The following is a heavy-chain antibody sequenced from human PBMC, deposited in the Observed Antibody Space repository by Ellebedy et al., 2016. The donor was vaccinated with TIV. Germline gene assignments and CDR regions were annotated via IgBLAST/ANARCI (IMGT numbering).Heavy chain of an antibody. CDR2: INPSGGST. V-gene: IGHV1-46*04. CDR1: GYTFTSYY. J-gene: IGHJ4*02. Sequence: AASVKVSCKASGYTFTSYYMHWVRQAPGQGLEWMGIINPSGGSTSYAQKLHGRVTMTRATSTSTDYMELSSLRSEDTAVYYWARDRGGVGATNGFDYWGQGTLVTVSS. D-gene: IGHD1-26*01. CDR3: ARDRGGVGATNGFDY.